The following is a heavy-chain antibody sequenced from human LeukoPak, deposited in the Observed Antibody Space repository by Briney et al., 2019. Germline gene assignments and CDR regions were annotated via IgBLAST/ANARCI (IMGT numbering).Heavy chain of an antibody. V-gene: IGHV1-2*02. CDR3: ARSIAPPGTLDY. D-gene: IGHD6-13*01. J-gene: IGHJ4*02. CDR2: INPNSGCK. Sequence: ASVKVSCTASGYTFSSYYMHWVRQAPGKGLEWMGWINPNSGCKNYAQTVQGRVTITRDTSMNTAYMELSRLRSDDTAVYYCARSIAPPGTLDYWGQGTRVSVST. CDR1: GYTFSSYY.